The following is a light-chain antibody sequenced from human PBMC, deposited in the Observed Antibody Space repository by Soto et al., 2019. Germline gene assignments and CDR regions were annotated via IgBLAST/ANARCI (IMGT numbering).Light chain of an antibody. CDR1: QSISSW. CDR2: EAS. V-gene: IGKV1-5*03. J-gene: IGKJ1*01. Sequence: DIQMTQSPSTLSASVGDRVTITCRASQSISSWVAWFQQKPGKAPKLLIYEASSLQSGVPSRFSGSGSGTEFPLTISSLQPDDFATYYCQKYNSYPWTFRQGTKVEIK. CDR3: QKYNSYPWT.